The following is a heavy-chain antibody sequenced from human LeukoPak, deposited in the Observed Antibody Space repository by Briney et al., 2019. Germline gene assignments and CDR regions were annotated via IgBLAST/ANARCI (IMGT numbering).Heavy chain of an antibody. CDR3: ATLYCGGDCPAY. J-gene: IGHJ4*02. CDR2: INPNSGGT. CDR1: GCTFTGYY. V-gene: IGHV1-2*02. Sequence: ASVKVSCKASGCTFTGYYMHWVRQAPGQGLEWMGWINPNSGGTNYAQKFQGRVTMTRDTSISTAYMELSRLRSDDTAVYYCATLYCGGDCPAYWGQGTLVTVSS. D-gene: IGHD2-21*02.